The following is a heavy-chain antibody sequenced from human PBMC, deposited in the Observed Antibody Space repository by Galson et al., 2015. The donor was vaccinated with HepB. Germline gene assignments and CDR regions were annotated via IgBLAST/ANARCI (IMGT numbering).Heavy chain of an antibody. Sequence: ETLSLTCTVSGGSISSYYWSWIRQPPGKGLEWIGYIYYSGSTNYNPSLKSRVTISVDTSKNQFSLKLSSVTAADTAVYYCARQEYSSSGWFDPWGQGTPVTVSS. CDR1: GGSISSYY. CDR3: ARQEYSSSGWFDP. J-gene: IGHJ5*02. CDR2: IYYSGST. D-gene: IGHD6-6*01. V-gene: IGHV4-59*01.